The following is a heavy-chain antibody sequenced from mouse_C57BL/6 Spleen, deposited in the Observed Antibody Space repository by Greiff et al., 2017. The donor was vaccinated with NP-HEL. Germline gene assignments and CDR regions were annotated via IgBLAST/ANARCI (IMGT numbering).Heavy chain of an antibody. CDR2: ISSGGDYI. CDR3: TRVRWYYVEDAWFGY. J-gene: IGHJ3*01. Sequence: EVKLMESGEGLVKPGGSLKLSCAASGFTFSSYAMSWVRQTPEKRLEWVAYISSGGDYIYYADTVKGRFTISRDNARNTLYLQMSSLKSEDTAMYYCTRVRWYYVEDAWFGYWGQGTLVTVSA. D-gene: IGHD1-1*01. CDR1: GFTFSSYA. V-gene: IGHV5-9-1*02.